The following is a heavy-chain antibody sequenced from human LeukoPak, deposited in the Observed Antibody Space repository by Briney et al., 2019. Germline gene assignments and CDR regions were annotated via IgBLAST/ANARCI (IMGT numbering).Heavy chain of an antibody. CDR3: ARGYFLSGFGC. Sequence: SQTLSLTCAISGDSVSSDTTALNWIRQSPSRGLEWLGRTYYKSKWYNDYAASVKSRISVNPDTSKNQFSLQLNSVTPEDTAVYYCARGYFLSGFGCWGQGTLVTVSS. D-gene: IGHD2-21*01. V-gene: IGHV6-1*01. CDR1: GDSVSSDTTA. J-gene: IGHJ4*02. CDR2: TYYKSKWYN.